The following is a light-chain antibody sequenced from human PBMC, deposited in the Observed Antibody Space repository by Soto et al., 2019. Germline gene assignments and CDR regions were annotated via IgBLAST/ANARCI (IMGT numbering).Light chain of an antibody. V-gene: IGKV3-11*01. CDR3: QQRSNWPPYT. CDR2: DAS. J-gene: IGKJ2*01. Sequence: EIVLTQSPATLSLSPGERATLSCRASQSVSSYLAWYHQKPGQAPRLLIYDASNRATGIPARFSGSGPGTDFTLTISSLEPEDFAVYYCQQRSNWPPYTFGQGTKLEIK. CDR1: QSVSSY.